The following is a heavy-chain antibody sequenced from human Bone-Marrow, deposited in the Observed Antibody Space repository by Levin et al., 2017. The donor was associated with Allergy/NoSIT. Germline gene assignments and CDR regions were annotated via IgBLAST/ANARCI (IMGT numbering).Heavy chain of an antibody. CDR1: GFTFSNVW. J-gene: IGHJ2*01. D-gene: IGHD1-14*01. Sequence: GESLKISCTASGFTFSNVWITWVRQAPGKGLEWVGRIKSKSAGGTADYAAPVKGRFTISRDDSKNTLYLQMNSLKVEDTALYYCTPEGGTTWDGYFDRWGRGTLVTVSS. V-gene: IGHV3-15*01. CDR3: TPEGGTTWDGYFDR. CDR2: IKSKSAGGTA.